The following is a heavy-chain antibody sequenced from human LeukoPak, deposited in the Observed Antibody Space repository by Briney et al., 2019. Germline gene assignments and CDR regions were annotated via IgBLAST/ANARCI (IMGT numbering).Heavy chain of an antibody. V-gene: IGHV3-7*03. J-gene: IGHJ2*01. Sequence: GGSLRLSCAASGFTFSSYWMSWVRQAPGKGLEWVANIKQDGSEKYYVDSVKGRFTISRDNAKNSLYLQMNSLRAEDTALYYCAKGLSTTVTTGDWYFDLWGRGTLVTVSS. D-gene: IGHD4-17*01. CDR1: GFTFSSYW. CDR3: AKGLSTTVTTGDWYFDL. CDR2: IKQDGSEK.